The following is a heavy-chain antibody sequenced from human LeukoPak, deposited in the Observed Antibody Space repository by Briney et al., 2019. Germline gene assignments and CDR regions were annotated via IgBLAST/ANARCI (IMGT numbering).Heavy chain of an antibody. J-gene: IGHJ4*02. D-gene: IGHD6-19*01. V-gene: IGHV4-30-2*01. Sequence: SETLSLTCAVSGGSISSGGYSWSWIRQPPGKGLEWIGYIYHSGSTYYNPSLKSRVTISVDRSKNQFSLKLNSVTPEDTAVYYCARDVGTSGWYTFDYWGQGTLVTVSS. CDR3: ARDVGTSGWYTFDY. CDR1: GGSISSGGYS. CDR2: IYHSGST.